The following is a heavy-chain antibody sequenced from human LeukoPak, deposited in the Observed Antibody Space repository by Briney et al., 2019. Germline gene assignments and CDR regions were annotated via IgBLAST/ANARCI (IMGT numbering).Heavy chain of an antibody. V-gene: IGHV3-23*01. J-gene: IGHJ4*02. CDR3: AKGRFSGYYLSGPEY. CDR1: GFTFSSYA. D-gene: IGHD5-12*01. Sequence: PGGSLRLSCAASGFTFSSYAMNWVRQARGKGLEWVSGISGSGTSTYYADSVKGRFTISRDNSKNTLYVQMNSLRAEDTDVYYCAKGRFSGYYLSGPEYWGQGTLVSVSS. CDR2: ISGSGTST.